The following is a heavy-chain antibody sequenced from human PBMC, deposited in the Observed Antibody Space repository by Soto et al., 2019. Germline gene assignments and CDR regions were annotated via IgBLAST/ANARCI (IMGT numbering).Heavy chain of an antibody. CDR1: GCTFSDHY. J-gene: IGHJ4*02. CDR3: ARASRQQLVISYDC. V-gene: IGHV3-72*01. Sequence: GGSLRLSCAASGCTFSDHYMDWVRQAPGKGLEWVGRTRNKANSYTTEYAASVKGRFTISRDDSKNSLYLQMNSLKTEDTAVYYCARASRQQLVISYDCWGQGTLVTVSS. D-gene: IGHD6-13*01. CDR2: TRNKANSYTT.